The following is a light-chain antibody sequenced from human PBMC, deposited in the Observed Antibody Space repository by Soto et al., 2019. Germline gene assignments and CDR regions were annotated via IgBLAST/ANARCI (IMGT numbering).Light chain of an antibody. Sequence: QSALTQPASVSGSPGQSITISCTGTSSDVGGYNYVSWYQQHPGKAPKLMIYDVSNRPSGVSSRFSGSKSGNTASLTISGLQAEDEADYYCSSYTSSITLVFGGGTQLTVL. CDR3: SSYTSSITLV. J-gene: IGLJ2*01. CDR1: SSDVGGYNY. V-gene: IGLV2-14*01. CDR2: DVS.